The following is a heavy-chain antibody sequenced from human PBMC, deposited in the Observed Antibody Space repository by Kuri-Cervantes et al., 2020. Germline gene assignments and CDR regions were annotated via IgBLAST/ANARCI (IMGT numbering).Heavy chain of an antibody. Sequence: GESLKISCEASGFTFDEHGMSWVRQGPGKGLEWVSGINWNGGGRGYADSVKGRFTISRDNAKNSLYLQMNSLRDEDTALYYCARAWEGAVAGTLDYWGQGTLVTVSS. J-gene: IGHJ4*02. D-gene: IGHD6-19*01. CDR3: ARAWEGAVAGTLDY. CDR1: GFTFDEHG. CDR2: INWNGGGR. V-gene: IGHV3-20*04.